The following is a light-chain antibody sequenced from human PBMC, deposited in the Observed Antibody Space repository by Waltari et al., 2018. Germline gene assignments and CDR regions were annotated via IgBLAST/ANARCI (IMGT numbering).Light chain of an antibody. CDR2: GAS. V-gene: IGKV3-20*01. Sequence: EIVLTQSPGTLSLSPGERATLSCRASQSVRSIYLAWYQQKPGQAPRLLIYGASSRATGSPDRGSGSGSGTDFTLTISRLEPEDFAVYYCQQYGSSLWTFGQGTKVEIK. J-gene: IGKJ1*01. CDR3: QQYGSSLWT. CDR1: QSVRSIY.